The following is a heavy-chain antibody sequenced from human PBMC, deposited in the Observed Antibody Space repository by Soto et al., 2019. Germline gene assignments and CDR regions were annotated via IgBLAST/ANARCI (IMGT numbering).Heavy chain of an antibody. CDR2: IYYSGIT. J-gene: IGHJ5*01. V-gene: IGHV4-59*01. CDR3: ARDPGGFWSGSYIYNWFDS. Sequence: SETLSLTCTVSGGSISRYYWSWIRQPPGKGLEWIGYIYYSGITNYTPSLKSRVTISVDTSKNQFSLKLSSVTAADTAVYYCARDPGGFWSGSYIYNWFDSWGQGTLVTVSS. D-gene: IGHD3-3*01. CDR1: GGSISRYY.